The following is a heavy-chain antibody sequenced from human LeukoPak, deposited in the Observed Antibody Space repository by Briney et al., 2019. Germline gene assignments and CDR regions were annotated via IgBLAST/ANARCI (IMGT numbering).Heavy chain of an antibody. V-gene: IGHV3-33*01. D-gene: IGHD2-2*01. J-gene: IGHJ5*02. CDR2: IWYDESNK. CDR1: GFTFNNYA. CDR3: ARRSCSITTCPNWFGP. Sequence: PGRSLRLSCVASGFTFNNYAMHWVRQAPGQGLEWVAVIWYDESNKFYADSVKGRFTISRDNSKSTLYVQMHSLRAEDTAVYYCARRSCSITTCPNWFGPWGQGALVTVSS.